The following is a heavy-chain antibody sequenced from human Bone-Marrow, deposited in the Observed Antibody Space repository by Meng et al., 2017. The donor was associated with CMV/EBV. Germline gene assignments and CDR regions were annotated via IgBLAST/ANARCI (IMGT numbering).Heavy chain of an antibody. V-gene: IGHV4-39*07. D-gene: IGHD2-2*01. CDR1: GGSISNSTYY. CDR2: IYHSGNT. J-gene: IGHJ5*02. CDR3: VRSRSWFDP. Sequence: SCTVSGGSISNSTYYWDWIRQPPGKGLEWIGSIYHSGNTYYNPSLKSRVTISVDTSKNKFSLRLRSVTAADTAVYFCVRSRSWFDPWGQGTLVTVSS.